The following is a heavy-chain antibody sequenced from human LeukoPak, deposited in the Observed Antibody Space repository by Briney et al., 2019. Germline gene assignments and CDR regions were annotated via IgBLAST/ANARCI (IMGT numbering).Heavy chain of an antibody. J-gene: IGHJ1*01. V-gene: IGHV5-51*01. CDR3: ARRDHYYDSSGYYYPGGFQH. D-gene: IGHD3-22*01. CDR1: GYSFTNYW. Sequence: GESLNISCKGSGYSFTNYWIGWVRQMPGKGLEWMGIIYPGDSDTRYSPSFQGQVTISADKSISTAYLQWSSLKTSDTAMYYCARRDHYYDSSGYYYPGGFQHWGQGTLVTVSS. CDR2: IYPGDSDT.